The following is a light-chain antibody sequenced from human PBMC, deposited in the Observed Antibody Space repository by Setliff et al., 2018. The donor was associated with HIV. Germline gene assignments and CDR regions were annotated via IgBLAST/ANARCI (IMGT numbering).Light chain of an antibody. CDR3: QQYFSSPRT. CDR1: QSVLYSSNNKNY. Sequence: DIVMTQSPDSLAVSLGERATINCKSSQSVLYSSNNKNYLAWYQQKPGHPPKLLIYWASTRESGVPDRFSGSGSGTDFTLTISSLQAADVAVYYCQQYFSSPRTFGGGTKV. CDR2: WAS. V-gene: IGKV4-1*01. J-gene: IGKJ4*01.